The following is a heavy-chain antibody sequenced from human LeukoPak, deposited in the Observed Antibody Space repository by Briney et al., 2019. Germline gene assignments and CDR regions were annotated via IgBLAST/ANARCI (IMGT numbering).Heavy chain of an antibody. D-gene: IGHD3-22*01. CDR3: ARGGRLAYYYDSSGYFSFDY. CDR1: GYTFTSHA. J-gene: IGHJ4*02. V-gene: IGHV1-3*01. CDR2: INAGNGNT. Sequence: ASVKVSCKASGYTFTSHAMHWVRQAPGQRLEWMGWINAGNGNTKYSQKFQGRVTITRDTSASTAYMELSSLRSEDTAVYYCARGGRLAYYYDSSGYFSFDYWGQGTLVTVSS.